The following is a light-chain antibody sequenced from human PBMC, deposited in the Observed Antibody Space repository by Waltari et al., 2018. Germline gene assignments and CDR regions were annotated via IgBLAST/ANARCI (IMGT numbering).Light chain of an antibody. J-gene: IGKJ4*01. CDR3: QQRSNWPMT. CDR2: DAN. CDR1: PGISNY. V-gene: IGKV3-11*01. Sequence: EVVLTQSPATLSLSPGETATLTCRASPGISNYLAWYQHKPGQAPRLLIYDANNRATGIPARFGGSGSGTDFTLTISSLDPEDFAVYFCQQRSNWPMTFGGGTKVEIK.